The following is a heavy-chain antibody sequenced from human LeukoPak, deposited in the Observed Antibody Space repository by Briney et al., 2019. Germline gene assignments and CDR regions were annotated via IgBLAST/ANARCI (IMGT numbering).Heavy chain of an antibody. Sequence: GGSLRLSCAASGFTFSSYGMHWVRQAPGRGLEWVAFIRYDGSNKYYADSVKGRFTISRDNSKNTLYLQMNSLTAEHTAVYYCHVLLRFGELSGPQYYFDYWGQGTLVTVSS. J-gene: IGHJ4*02. CDR1: GFTFSSYG. CDR3: HVLLRFGELSGPQYYFDY. D-gene: IGHD3-10*01. V-gene: IGHV3-30*02. CDR2: IRYDGSNK.